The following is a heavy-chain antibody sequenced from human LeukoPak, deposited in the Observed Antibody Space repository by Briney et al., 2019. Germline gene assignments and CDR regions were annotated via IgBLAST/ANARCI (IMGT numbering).Heavy chain of an antibody. CDR3: ARARRRFDP. J-gene: IGHJ5*02. CDR1: GGSFSGYY. Sequence: PSETLSLTCAVYGGSFSGYYWSWIRQPPGKGLEWIGEINHSGSTNYNPSLKSRVTISVDTSKNQFSLKLSSVTAADTAVYYCARARRRFDPWGQGTLVTASS. CDR2: INHSGST. V-gene: IGHV4-34*01.